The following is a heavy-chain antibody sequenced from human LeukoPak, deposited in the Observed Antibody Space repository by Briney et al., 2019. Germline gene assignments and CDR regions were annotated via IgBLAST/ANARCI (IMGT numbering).Heavy chain of an antibody. Sequence: GRSLRLSCAASGFTFSSYSMNWVRQAPGKGLEWVSSISSSSSYIYYADSVKGRFTISRDNAKNSLYLQMNSLRAEDTAVYYCARDVPKVVASDAFDIWGQGTMVTVSS. J-gene: IGHJ3*02. D-gene: IGHD5-12*01. CDR3: ARDVPKVVASDAFDI. CDR1: GFTFSSYS. CDR2: ISSSSSYI. V-gene: IGHV3-21*01.